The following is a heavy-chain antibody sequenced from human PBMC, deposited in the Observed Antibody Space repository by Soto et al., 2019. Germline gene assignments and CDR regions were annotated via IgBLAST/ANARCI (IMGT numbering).Heavy chain of an antibody. D-gene: IGHD3-22*01. Sequence: PGGALRLSFAASGFTFRSYAMHAVRQAPARGLECVAVISYDGSNKYYADSVKGRFTISRDNSKNTLYLQMNSLRAEDTAVYYCARDRRRVVITNGDWFDPWGQGTLVTVSS. CDR3: ARDRRRVVITNGDWFDP. CDR1: GFTFRSYA. V-gene: IGHV3-30-3*01. J-gene: IGHJ5*02. CDR2: ISYDGSNK.